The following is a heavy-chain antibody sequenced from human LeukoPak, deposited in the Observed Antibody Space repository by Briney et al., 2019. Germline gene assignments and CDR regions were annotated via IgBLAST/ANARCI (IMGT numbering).Heavy chain of an antibody. V-gene: IGHV4-59*06. D-gene: IGHD5-18*01. CDR3: ARGDHGYSYGLRYFDY. CDR1: GGSISSYY. CDR2: IYYSGST. Sequence: PSETLSLTCTVSGGSISSYYWSWIRQHPGKGLEWIGYIYYSGSTYYNPSLKSRVTISVDTSKNQFSLKLSSVTAADTAVYYCARGDHGYSYGLRYFDYWGQGTLVTVSS. J-gene: IGHJ4*02.